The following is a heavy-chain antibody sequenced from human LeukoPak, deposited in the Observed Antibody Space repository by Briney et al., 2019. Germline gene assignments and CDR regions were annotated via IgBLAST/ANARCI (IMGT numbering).Heavy chain of an antibody. J-gene: IGHJ2*01. CDR1: GGSISSHY. V-gene: IGHV4-59*11. CDR2: IYYSGST. D-gene: IGHD3-3*01. Sequence: SETLSLTCTVSGGSISSHYWSWIRQPPGKGLEWIGYIYYSGSTNYNPSLKSRVTISVDTSKNQFSLKLSSVTAADTAVYYCARDRYDFWSGYYSGDWYFDLWGRGTLVTVSS. CDR3: ARDRYDFWSGYYSGDWYFDL.